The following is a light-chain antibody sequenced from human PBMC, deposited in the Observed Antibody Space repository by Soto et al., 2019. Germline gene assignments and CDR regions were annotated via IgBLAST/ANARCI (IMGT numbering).Light chain of an antibody. CDR1: SSNIGSNY. J-gene: IGLJ2*01. CDR2: RNN. V-gene: IGLV1-47*01. CDR3: AVWDDNLRGL. Sequence: QSVLTQPPSASGTPGQRVTISCSGSSSNIGSNYVYWYQQLPGTAPKLLIYRNNQRPSGVPDRFSGSKSGTSASLAISGLRSEDEADYYCAVWDDNLRGLFGGGTKLTVL.